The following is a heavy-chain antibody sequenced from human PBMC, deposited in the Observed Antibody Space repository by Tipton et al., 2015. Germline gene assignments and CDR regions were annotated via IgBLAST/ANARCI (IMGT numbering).Heavy chain of an antibody. Sequence: GLVKPSQTLSLTCVISGDSVSSNSSAWNWIRQSPSRGLEWLGRTYYRSKWSNDYAVSVKGRVPIDPDTSKNQLFLQLNSVTPEDTAVYYCARGTPIAAGYNWFDPWGQGTLVTVSS. CDR3: ARGTPIAAGYNWFDP. CDR1: GDSVSSNSSA. D-gene: IGHD6-13*01. J-gene: IGHJ5*02. CDR2: TYYRSKWSN. V-gene: IGHV6-1*01.